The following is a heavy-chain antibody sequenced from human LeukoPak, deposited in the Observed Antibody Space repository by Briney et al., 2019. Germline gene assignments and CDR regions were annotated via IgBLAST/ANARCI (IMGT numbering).Heavy chain of an antibody. CDR2: ISAYNGNT. J-gene: IGHJ4*02. Sequence: GASVKVSCKASGYTFTNYGISWVRQAPGQGLEWMGWISAYNGNTNYGQKFQGRVTMTTDTSTSTAYMELRSLRSDDTAMYYCAREYIAEGLDYWGQGTLVTVSS. V-gene: IGHV1-18*01. CDR3: AREYIAEGLDY. CDR1: GYTFTNYG. D-gene: IGHD2-15*01.